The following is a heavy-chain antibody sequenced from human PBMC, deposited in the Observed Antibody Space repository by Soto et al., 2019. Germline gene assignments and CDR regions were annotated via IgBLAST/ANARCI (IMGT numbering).Heavy chain of an antibody. CDR3: ATSGEYSSGWYDSAADI. D-gene: IGHD6-19*01. CDR2: IYPGDSDT. J-gene: IGHJ3*02. CDR1: GYSFTSYW. V-gene: IGHV5-51*01. Sequence: GESLKISCKGSGYSFTSYWIGWVRQMPGKGLEWMGIIYPGDSDTRYSPSFQGQVTISADKSISTAYLQWSSLKASDTAMYYCATSGEYSSGWYDSAADIWGQGTMVTVSS.